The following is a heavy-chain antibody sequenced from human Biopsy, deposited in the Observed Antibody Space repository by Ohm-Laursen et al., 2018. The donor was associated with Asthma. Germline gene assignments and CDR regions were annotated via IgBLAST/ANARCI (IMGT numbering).Heavy chain of an antibody. Sequence: SETLSLTCSVSGGAIRTSGYYWGWIRQPPGKGLEWIGSIYYNGRTYYNPSLKSRVTISVDTSKKQLSLQLSSVIAADTAVYYCARDGGLTSYPGTFRIWGQGTMVTVSS. CDR3: ARDGGLTSYPGTFRI. CDR2: IYYNGRT. D-gene: IGHD1-1*01. V-gene: IGHV4-39*02. CDR1: GGAIRTSGYY. J-gene: IGHJ3*02.